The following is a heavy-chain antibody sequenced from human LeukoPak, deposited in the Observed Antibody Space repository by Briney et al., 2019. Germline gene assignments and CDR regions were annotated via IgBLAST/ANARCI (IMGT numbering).Heavy chain of an antibody. V-gene: IGHV4-59*08. J-gene: IGHJ6*02. Sequence: SETLSLTCTVSSGSISSYYWSWIRQPPGKGLEWIGYIYYSGSTNYNPSLKSRVTISVDTSKNQFSLKLSSVTAADTAVYYCARNALAAAGTDSYYYYGMDVWGQGTTVTVSS. D-gene: IGHD6-13*01. CDR3: ARNALAAAGTDSYYYYGMDV. CDR1: SGSISSYY. CDR2: IYYSGST.